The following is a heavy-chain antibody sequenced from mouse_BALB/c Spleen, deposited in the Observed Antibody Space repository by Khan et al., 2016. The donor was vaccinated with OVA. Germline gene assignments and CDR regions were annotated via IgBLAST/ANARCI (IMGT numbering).Heavy chain of an antibody. CDR2: ISSGGRT. CDR1: GFIFSNYA. CDR3: ARDYWFVY. J-gene: IGHJ3*01. V-gene: IGHV5-6-5*01. Sequence: EVELVESGGGLVKPGGSLKVSCAASGFIFSNYAMSWVRQTPEKRPEWVASISSGGRTYYPDSVKGRFTISRDNARNILYLQMSSLRSEDTAMYYCARDYWFVYWGQGTLVTVSA.